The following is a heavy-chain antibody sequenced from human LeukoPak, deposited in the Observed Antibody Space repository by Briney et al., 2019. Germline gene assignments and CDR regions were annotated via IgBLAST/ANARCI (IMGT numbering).Heavy chain of an antibody. J-gene: IGHJ4*02. Sequence: PSETLSLTCTVSGGSISSSSHYWGWIRQPPGKGLEWIGSIYYSGSTYYNPSLKSRVTISVDTSKNQFSLKLSSVTAADTAVYYCARGEYGLGSYGSGGYFYRGPFDHWGQGTLVTVSS. CDR2: IYYSGST. V-gene: IGHV4-39*07. CDR3: ARGEYGLGSYGSGGYFYRGPFDH. D-gene: IGHD3-10*01. CDR1: GGSISSSSHY.